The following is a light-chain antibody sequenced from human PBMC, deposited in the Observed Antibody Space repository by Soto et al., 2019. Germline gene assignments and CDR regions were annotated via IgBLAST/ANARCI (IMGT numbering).Light chain of an antibody. V-gene: IGKV3-15*01. CDR3: QQYSNWPFT. J-gene: IGKJ2*01. CDR2: VAS. Sequence: ETVMTQSPATLSVSPGERATLSCRASQSVGSSLAGYQQRPGQAPTRLIYVASIRVTGIPARFSGSVSGTDFTLTTSSLRSEDFAVYYCQQYSNWPFTFGQGTKLEIK. CDR1: QSVGSS.